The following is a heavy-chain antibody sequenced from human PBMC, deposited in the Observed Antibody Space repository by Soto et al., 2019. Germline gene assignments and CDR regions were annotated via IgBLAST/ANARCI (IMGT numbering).Heavy chain of an antibody. CDR3: ERGPQEVVWSGEFQPLDP. D-gene: IGHD3-10*01. V-gene: IGHV1-8*02. Sequence: QVQLVQSGAEVKKPGASVKVSCKASGYTFTSYDINWVRQATGQGLEWMGWMNPYSGNTGYAQKFQGRVTMTRNTSIPREEPELSRLSSEAAAVYSCERGPQEVVWSGEFQPLDPWGQGTLVTVSS. CDR1: GYTFTSYD. CDR2: MNPYSGNT. J-gene: IGHJ5*02.